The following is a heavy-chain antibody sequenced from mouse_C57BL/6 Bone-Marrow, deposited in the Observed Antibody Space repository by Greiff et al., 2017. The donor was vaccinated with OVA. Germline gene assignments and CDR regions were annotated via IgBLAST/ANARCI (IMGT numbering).Heavy chain of an antibody. CDR1: GFSLTSYG. V-gene: IGHV2-2*01. Sequence: QVQLKESGPGLVQPSQSLSITCTVSGFSLTSYGVHWVRQSPGKGLEWLGVIWSGGSTDYNAAFISRLSISKDNSKSQVFFKMNSLQADDTAIYYCARNWLWGNQAAMDYWGQGTSVTVSS. CDR3: ARNWLWGNQAAMDY. J-gene: IGHJ4*01. D-gene: IGHD1-1*02. CDR2: IWSGGST.